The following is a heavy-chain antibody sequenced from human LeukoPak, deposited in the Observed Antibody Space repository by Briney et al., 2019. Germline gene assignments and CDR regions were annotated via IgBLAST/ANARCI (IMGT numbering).Heavy chain of an antibody. CDR1: GDSISSSSYY. D-gene: IGHD3-10*01. Sequence: PSETLSLTCTVSGDSISSSSYYWGWIRQPRGKGLEWIGRSYYSGSTYYTPSLKRRVTISVDTSKNQFSLKLSSVTAADTAMYYCATHYGSGLDWFDHWGQGTLVTVSS. J-gene: IGHJ5*02. V-gene: IGHV4-39*01. CDR3: ATHYGSGLDWFDH. CDR2: SYYSGST.